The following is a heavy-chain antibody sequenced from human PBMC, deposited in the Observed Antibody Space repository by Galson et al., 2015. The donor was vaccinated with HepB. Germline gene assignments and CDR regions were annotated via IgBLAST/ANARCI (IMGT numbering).Heavy chain of an antibody. V-gene: IGHV3-74*01. J-gene: IGHJ4*02. CDR2: INPDGTTT. D-gene: IGHD1-26*01. CDR3: VRDSGTYPGYYDF. Sequence: SLRLSCAASGFMFGTYWMQWVRQAPGTGLVWVSVINPDGTTTDYADSVRGRFTISRDNVRNTMFLQMNSLRAEDMGVYYCVRDSGTYPGYYDFWGQGILVTVSS. CDR1: GFMFGTYW.